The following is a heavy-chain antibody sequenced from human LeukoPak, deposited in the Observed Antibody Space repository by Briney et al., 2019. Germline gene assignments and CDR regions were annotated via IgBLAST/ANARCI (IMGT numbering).Heavy chain of an antibody. CDR1: GYTFTGYY. CDR2: INPNSGGT. V-gene: IGHV1-2*02. CDR3: ARKISGSYAAINWFDP. D-gene: IGHD1-26*01. Sequence: ASVKVSCKPSGYTFTGYYLHWVRQAPGQGLEWLGWINPNSGGTNYAQKFQGRVTMTRDTSISTAYMELSRLRSDDTAVYYCARKISGSYAAINWFDPWGQGTLVTVSS. J-gene: IGHJ5*02.